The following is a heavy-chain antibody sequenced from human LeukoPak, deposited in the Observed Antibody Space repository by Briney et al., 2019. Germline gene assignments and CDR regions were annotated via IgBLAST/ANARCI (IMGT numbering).Heavy chain of an antibody. J-gene: IGHJ4*02. Sequence: SVKVSCKASGGTFSSYAIGWVRQAPGQGLEWMGRIIPILGIANYAQKFQGRVTITADKSTSTAYMELSSLRSEDTAVYYCAMGGMTTVTTVDYWGQGTLVTVSS. V-gene: IGHV1-69*04. CDR2: IIPILGIA. D-gene: IGHD4-17*01. CDR3: AMGGMTTVTTVDY. CDR1: GGTFSSYA.